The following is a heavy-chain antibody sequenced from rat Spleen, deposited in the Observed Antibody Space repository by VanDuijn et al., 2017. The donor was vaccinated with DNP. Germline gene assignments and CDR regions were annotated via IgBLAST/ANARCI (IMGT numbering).Heavy chain of an antibody. Sequence: EVKLVESGGGLVQPGRSLKLSCAASGFNFNDNWMGWVRQAPGKGLEWIGEINKESGTIIYSPSLKDKFTISRDNAQNTLYLQMNSLRSEDTATYYCTRPGPITIAVFDYWGQGVMVTVSS. CDR3: TRPGPITIAVFDY. D-gene: IGHD1-2*01. CDR1: GFNFNDNW. CDR2: INKESGTI. J-gene: IGHJ2*01. V-gene: IGHV4-2*01.